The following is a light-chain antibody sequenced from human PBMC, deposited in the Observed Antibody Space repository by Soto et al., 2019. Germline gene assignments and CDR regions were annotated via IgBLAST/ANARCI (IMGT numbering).Light chain of an antibody. CDR3: QQRSNWPLT. Sequence: EIVLTQSPAILSLSPGERATLSCRASRSISSYLAWYQQKPGQAPRLLIYDASNRATGIPARFSGSGSGTDFTLTISSLEPEDFAVYYCQQRSNWPLTFGGGTNVEIK. J-gene: IGKJ4*01. CDR2: DAS. V-gene: IGKV3-11*01. CDR1: RSISSY.